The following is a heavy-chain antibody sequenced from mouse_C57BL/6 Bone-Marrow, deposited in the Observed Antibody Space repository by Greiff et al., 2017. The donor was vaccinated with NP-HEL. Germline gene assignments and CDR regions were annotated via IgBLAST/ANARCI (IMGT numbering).Heavy chain of an antibody. CDR3: ARFGWLLPLYYYAMDY. J-gene: IGHJ4*01. D-gene: IGHD2-3*01. V-gene: IGHV1-76*01. CDR1: GYTFTDYY. Sequence: QVQLQQSGAELVRPGASVKLSCKASGYTFTDYYINWVKQRPGQGLEWIARIYPGSGNTYYNEKFKGKATLTAEKSSSTAYMQLSSLTSEDSAVYFGARFGWLLPLYYYAMDYWGQGTSVTVSS. CDR2: IYPGSGNT.